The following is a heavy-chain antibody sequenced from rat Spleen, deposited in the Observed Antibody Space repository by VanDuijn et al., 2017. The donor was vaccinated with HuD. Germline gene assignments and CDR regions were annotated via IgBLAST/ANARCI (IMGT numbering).Heavy chain of an antibody. CDR2: LNTGGVNT. Sequence: EVQLVESGGGLVQPGRSLKLSCAASGFTFSDYYMAWVRQAPTKGLGWVASLNTGGVNTYYRESVSGRFSISSDSARSTLYLQMDSLRSEYTATYYCSPLPGRNLAYWGQGVVVTVSS. J-gene: IGHJ2*01. CDR1: GFTFSDYY. D-gene: IGHD1-4*01. V-gene: IGHV5-25*01. CDR3: SPLPGRNLAY.